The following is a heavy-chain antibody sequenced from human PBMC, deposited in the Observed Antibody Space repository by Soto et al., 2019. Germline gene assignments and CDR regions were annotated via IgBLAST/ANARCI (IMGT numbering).Heavy chain of an antibody. V-gene: IGHV4-39*01. Sequence: SETLSLTCTVSGGSISSSSYYWGWIRQPPGKGLEWIGSIYYSGSTYYNPSLKSRVTISVDTSKNQFSLKLSSVTAADTAVYYCARQTKGATMIVVWGQGTLVTVSS. D-gene: IGHD3-22*01. CDR3: ARQTKGATMIVV. CDR2: IYYSGST. J-gene: IGHJ4*02. CDR1: GGSISSSSYY.